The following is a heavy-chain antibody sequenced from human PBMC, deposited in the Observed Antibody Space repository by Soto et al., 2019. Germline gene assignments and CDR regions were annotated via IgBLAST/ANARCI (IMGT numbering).Heavy chain of an antibody. V-gene: IGHV4-61*01. J-gene: IGHJ4*02. CDR2: IYYSGST. CDR3: AREGGSSPFDY. Sequence: PPETLSLACTVSGGSVSSGSYYWSWIRQHAGRGLEWIGYIYYSGSTNYNPSLKSRVTISVDTSKNQFSLKLSSVTAADTAVYYCAREGGSSPFDYWGQGTLVTVSS. CDR1: GGSVSSGSYY. D-gene: IGHD2-15*01.